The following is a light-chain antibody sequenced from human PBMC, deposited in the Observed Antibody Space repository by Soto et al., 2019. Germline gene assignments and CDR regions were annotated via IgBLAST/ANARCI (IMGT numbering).Light chain of an antibody. Sequence: QSVLTQPASVSGSPGQSITISCTGTSSDVGRYDYVSWYQQHPGNVPKLVIYEVVNRPSGVSNRFSGSKSGNSASFTISGLQAADAADYYCGSYANSNTYVFGTGTKVTVL. CDR3: GSYANSNTYV. CDR1: SSDVGRYDY. CDR2: EVV. J-gene: IGLJ1*01. V-gene: IGLV2-14*01.